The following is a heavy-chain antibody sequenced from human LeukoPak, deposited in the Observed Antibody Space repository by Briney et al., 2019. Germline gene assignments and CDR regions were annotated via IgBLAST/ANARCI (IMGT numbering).Heavy chain of an antibody. J-gene: IGHJ6*02. D-gene: IGHD2-15*01. V-gene: IGHV4-34*01. CDR3: ASYCSGGSCHPGMDV. CDR1: GGSVSSFY. Sequence: PSETLSLTCTVSGGSVSSFYWSWIRQPPGKGLEWIGEINHSGSTNYNPSLKSRVTISVDTSKNQFSLKLSSVTAADTAVYYCASYCSGGSCHPGMDVWGQGTTVTVSS. CDR2: INHSGST.